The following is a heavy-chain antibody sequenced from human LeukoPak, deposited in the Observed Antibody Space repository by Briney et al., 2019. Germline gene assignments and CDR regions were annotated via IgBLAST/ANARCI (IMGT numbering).Heavy chain of an antibody. J-gene: IGHJ4*02. Sequence: GESLKISCQGSGYSFTSYWIGWVRQMPGKGLEWMGIIYPGDSDTRYSPSFQGQVTISADKSTSTAYLQWSSLKASDTAMYYCARLLRNIAAAVYYFDYWGQGTLVTVSS. V-gene: IGHV5-51*01. CDR1: GYSFTSYW. CDR2: IYPGDSDT. CDR3: ARLLRNIAAAVYYFDY. D-gene: IGHD6-13*01.